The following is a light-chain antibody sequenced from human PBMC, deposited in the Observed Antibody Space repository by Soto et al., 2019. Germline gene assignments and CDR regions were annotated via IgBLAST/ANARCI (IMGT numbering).Light chain of an antibody. CDR1: QSVSSY. J-gene: IGKJ4*01. CDR2: DAS. CDR3: QQRSNWLT. V-gene: IGKV3-11*01. Sequence: PGETATLSCRASQSVSSYLAWYQQKPGHAPRLLIYDASNRATGIPARFSGSGSGTDFTLTISSLEPEDFAVYYCQQRSNWLTFGGGTKVEIK.